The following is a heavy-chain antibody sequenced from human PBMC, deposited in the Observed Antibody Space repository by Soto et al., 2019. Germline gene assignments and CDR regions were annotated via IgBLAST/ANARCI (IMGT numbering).Heavy chain of an antibody. V-gene: IGHV3-30-3*01. CDR3: ARGAYRYFDY. D-gene: IGHD4-4*01. J-gene: IGHJ4*02. CDR1: GFTFSGYA. Sequence: QVQLVESGGGVGQPGKSLRLSCVASGFTFSGYAMHWIRQAPGKAPEWVALISSDGSSTLYADSVRGRFTISRDNSRDTLYLQLNSLRPDDTAVFSCARGAYRYFDYWGQGTLVTVSS. CDR2: ISSDGSST.